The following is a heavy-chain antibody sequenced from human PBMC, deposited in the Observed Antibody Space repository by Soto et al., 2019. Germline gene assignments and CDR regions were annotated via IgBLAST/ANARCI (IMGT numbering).Heavy chain of an antibody. D-gene: IGHD3-16*01. CDR2: ISYDGNYI. CDR1: GFAFSSYA. CDR3: AKGILSATIGPYAMDV. V-gene: IGHV3-30*18. J-gene: IGHJ6*02. Sequence: QVQLVESGGGVVQPGASLRLSCEASGFAFSSYAMHWVRQAPGKGLEWVGVISYDGNYIYYADSVKGRFTISRDNSENTLYVQVNSLRPEDTAVYYCAKGILSATIGPYAMDVWGQGTTVTVSS.